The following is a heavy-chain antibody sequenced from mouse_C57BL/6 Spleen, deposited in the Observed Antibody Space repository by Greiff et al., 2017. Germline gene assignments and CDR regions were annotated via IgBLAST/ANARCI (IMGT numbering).Heavy chain of an antibody. Sequence: EVKVIESGGGLVQPGGSLSLSCAASGFTFTDYYMSWVRQPPGKALEWLGFIRNKANGYTTEYSASVKGRFTISRDNSQSILYLQMNALRAEDSATYYCARFPSYYGSSYGMDYWGQGTSVTVS. CDR2: IRNKANGYTT. V-gene: IGHV7-3*01. CDR3: ARFPSYYGSSYGMDY. CDR1: GFTFTDYY. J-gene: IGHJ4*01. D-gene: IGHD1-1*01.